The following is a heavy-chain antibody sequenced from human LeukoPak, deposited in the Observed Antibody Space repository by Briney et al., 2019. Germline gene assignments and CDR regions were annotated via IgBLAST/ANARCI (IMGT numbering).Heavy chain of an antibody. V-gene: IGHV3-30*02. CDR2: IRFDGTNK. CDR1: GFTFSTYG. CDR3: AKGYCSGSCYNGLDY. Sequence: QAGGSLRLSCAASGFTFSTYGMHWVRQAPGKGLEWVAFIRFDGTNKYYADSVKGRFAISRDSSKNTLYLQMNSLRAEDTAVYYCAKGYCSGSCYNGLDYWGQGTLVTVSS. D-gene: IGHD2-15*01. J-gene: IGHJ4*02.